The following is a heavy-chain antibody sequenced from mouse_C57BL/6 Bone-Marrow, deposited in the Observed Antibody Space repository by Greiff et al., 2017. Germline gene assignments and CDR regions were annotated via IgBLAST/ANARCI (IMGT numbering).Heavy chain of an antibody. V-gene: IGHV5-17*01. Sequence: EVQGVESGGGLVKPGGSLKLSCAASGFTFSDYGMHWVRQAPEKGLEWVAYISSGSSTIYYADTVKGRFTISRDNAKNTLFLQMTSLRSEDTAMYYCARADYDGSTWFAYWGQGTLVTVSA. CDR3: ARADYDGSTWFAY. CDR2: ISSGSSTI. J-gene: IGHJ3*01. D-gene: IGHD2-4*01. CDR1: GFTFSDYG.